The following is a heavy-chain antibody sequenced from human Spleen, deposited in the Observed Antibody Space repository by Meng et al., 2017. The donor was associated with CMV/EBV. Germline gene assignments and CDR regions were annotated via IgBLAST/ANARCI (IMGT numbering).Heavy chain of an antibody. CDR1: FSSFA. J-gene: IGHJ4*01. D-gene: IGHD2-2*01. CDR2: IIPMIRKT. Sequence: FSSFAFSWVRPAPGQGLEWMGDIIPMIRKTNYTQKFQGRLTITTDASTSTAYMELSSLRSEDTAVYYCARDPGNTVVIPSALGYFDYWGQGTLVTVSS. CDR3: ARDPGNTVVIPSALGYFDY. V-gene: IGHV1-69*05.